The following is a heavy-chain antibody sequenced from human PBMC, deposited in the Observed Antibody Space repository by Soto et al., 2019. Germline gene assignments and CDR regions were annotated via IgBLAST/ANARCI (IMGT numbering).Heavy chain of an antibody. CDR1: GGSISGYY. J-gene: IGHJ4*02. Sequence: SETLSLTCTVSGGSISGYYWIWIRQPAGKGLEWIGRTFISGSTNYNPCLESRLTMSVDMSKNQFSMKLSSVTAADTAVYYCASALLDYGDYYVDNWGQGALVTVSS. D-gene: IGHD4-17*01. CDR3: ASALLDYGDYYVDN. V-gene: IGHV4-4*07. CDR2: TFISGST.